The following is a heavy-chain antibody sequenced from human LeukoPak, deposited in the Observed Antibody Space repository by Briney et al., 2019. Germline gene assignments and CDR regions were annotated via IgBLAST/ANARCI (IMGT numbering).Heavy chain of an antibody. Sequence: GASVKVSCKASGYTFTSYDINWVRQATGQGLEWMGWMNPNSGSTGYAQKFQGRVTMTRNTSISTAYMELSSLRSEDTAVYYCARGTYDFWSGYSNFDYWGQGTLVTVSS. CDR3: ARGTYDFWSGYSNFDY. V-gene: IGHV1-8*01. J-gene: IGHJ4*02. CDR1: GYTFTSYD. CDR2: MNPNSGST. D-gene: IGHD3-3*01.